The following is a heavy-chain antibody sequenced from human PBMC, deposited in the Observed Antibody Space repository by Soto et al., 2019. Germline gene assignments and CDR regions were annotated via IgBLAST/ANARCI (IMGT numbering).Heavy chain of an antibody. CDR2: IYYSGST. D-gene: IGHD6-19*01. CDR3: ARFPFSIEVGGRFDY. J-gene: IGHJ4*02. Sequence: SETLSLTCTVSGGSISSSSYYWGWIRQPPGKGLEWIGSIYYSGSTYYNPSLKSRVTISVDTSKNQFSLKLSSVTAADTAVYYCARFPFSIEVGGRFDYWGQGTLVTVSA. V-gene: IGHV4-39*01. CDR1: GGSISSSSYY.